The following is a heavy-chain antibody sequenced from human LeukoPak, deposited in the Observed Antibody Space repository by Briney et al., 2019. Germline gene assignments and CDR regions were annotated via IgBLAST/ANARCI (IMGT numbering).Heavy chain of an antibody. CDR2: INHSGST. CDR1: GGSFSGYY. Sequence: SETLSLTCAVYGGSFSGYYWSWIRQPPEKGLEWIGEINHSGSTNYNPSLKSRVTISVDASKNQFSLKLSSVTAADTAVYYCARVFYYYYGMDVWGQGTTVTVSS. V-gene: IGHV4-34*01. J-gene: IGHJ6*02. CDR3: ARVFYYYYGMDV.